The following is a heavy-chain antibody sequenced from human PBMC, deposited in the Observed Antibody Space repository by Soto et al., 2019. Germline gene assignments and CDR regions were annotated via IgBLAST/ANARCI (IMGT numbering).Heavy chain of an antibody. J-gene: IGHJ4*02. V-gene: IGHV4-39*02. CDR2: IYYTGYT. CDR3: ARSAIAVNGLFDH. D-gene: IGHD6-19*01. CDR1: GGFISTSSYY. Sequence: QLQLQESGPGLVKPSETLSLTCTVSGGFISTSSYYWGWVRQPPGKGLEWIGTIYYTGYTYYNPSLKSRVAMSVDTSKAHFSLNLTSVIAAATAIYYCARSAIAVNGLFDHWGLGTLVTVSS.